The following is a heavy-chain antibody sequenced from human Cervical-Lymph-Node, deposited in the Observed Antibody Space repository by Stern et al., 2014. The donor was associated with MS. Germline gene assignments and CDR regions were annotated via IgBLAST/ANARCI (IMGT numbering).Heavy chain of an antibody. D-gene: IGHD6-13*01. CDR3: ALSSETSDRWYSLGYDL. CDR2: LFPVFGTP. Sequence: QMQLVQSGAEVTKPGSSVKVSCKASGGTFSKFPSSWVRKAPGQGLEWMGGLFPVFGTPTYAQEFRGRVTITADVSTSTVYMELSSLRSDDTAVYYCALSSETSDRWYSLGYDLWGQGTLVTVSS. J-gene: IGHJ5*02. V-gene: IGHV1-69*01. CDR1: GGTFSKFP.